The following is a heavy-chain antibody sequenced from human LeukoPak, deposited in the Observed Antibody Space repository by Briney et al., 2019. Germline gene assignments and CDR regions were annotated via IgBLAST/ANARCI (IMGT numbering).Heavy chain of an antibody. V-gene: IGHV1-3*01. CDR1: GYTLTELS. CDR2: INAGNGNT. D-gene: IGHD4-17*01. Sequence: ASVKVSCKVSGYTLTELSMHWVRQAPGQRLEWMGWINAGNGNTKYSQKFQGRVTITRDTSASTAYMELSSLRSKDTAVYYCARYGDYDPIEYFQHWGQGTLVTVSS. J-gene: IGHJ1*01. CDR3: ARYGDYDPIEYFQH.